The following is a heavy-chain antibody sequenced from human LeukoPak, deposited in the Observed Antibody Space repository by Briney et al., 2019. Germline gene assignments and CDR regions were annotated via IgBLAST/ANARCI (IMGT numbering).Heavy chain of an antibody. CDR3: ARHRTYCSSTSCYVLYGMDV. CDR1: GYSFTSYW. V-gene: IGHV5-51*01. Sequence: KFGEYLKIYCKGSGYSFTSYWIGWVRQMPGKGLEWMGIIYPGDSDTRYSPSFQGQVTISADKSISTAYLQWSSLKASDTAMYYCARHRTYCSSTSCYVLYGMDVWGQGTTVTVSS. D-gene: IGHD2-2*01. CDR2: IYPGDSDT. J-gene: IGHJ6*02.